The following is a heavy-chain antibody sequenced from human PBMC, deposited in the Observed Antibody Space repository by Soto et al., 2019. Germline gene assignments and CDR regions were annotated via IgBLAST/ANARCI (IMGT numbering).Heavy chain of an antibody. Sequence: EVQLVESGGGLVQPGGSLRLSCAASGITFSSYDMNWVRQAPGTGLEWVSYISSSSSSIYYADSVKGRFTISRDNAKHSLYLKMNSLRDEDTAVYYCARGVSAQGMDVWGQGTTVTVSS. V-gene: IGHV3-48*02. CDR1: GITFSSYD. CDR3: ARGVSAQGMDV. J-gene: IGHJ6*02. D-gene: IGHD1-26*01. CDR2: ISSSSSSI.